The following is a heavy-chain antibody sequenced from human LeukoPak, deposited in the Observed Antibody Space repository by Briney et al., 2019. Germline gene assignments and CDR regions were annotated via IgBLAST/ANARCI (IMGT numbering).Heavy chain of an antibody. Sequence: GGSLRLSCAASGFTFSSYAMHWVRQPPGKGLEWVAVISYDGSNKYYADSVKGRFTISRDNSKNTLYLQMNSLRAEDTAVYYCAREESGGDCYFDYWGQGTLVTVSS. J-gene: IGHJ4*02. D-gene: IGHD2-21*02. CDR1: GFTFSSYA. V-gene: IGHV3-30*04. CDR3: AREESGGDCYFDY. CDR2: ISYDGSNK.